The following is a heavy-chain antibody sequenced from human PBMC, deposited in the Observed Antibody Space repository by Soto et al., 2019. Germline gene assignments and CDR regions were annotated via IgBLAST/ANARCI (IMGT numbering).Heavy chain of an antibody. CDR1: GGSISSSDHY. V-gene: IGHV4-39*01. J-gene: IGHJ5*02. D-gene: IGHD6-13*01. CDR2: IYYSGSI. Sequence: SETLSLTCTVSGGSISSSDHYWAWIRQPPGKGLEWLATIYYSGSIYYSPSLKSRATISVDTSKNQISLNLTSVTAADTALYYCARHRINRGSWYWVDPWGQGTLVTVSS. CDR3: ARHRINRGSWYWVDP.